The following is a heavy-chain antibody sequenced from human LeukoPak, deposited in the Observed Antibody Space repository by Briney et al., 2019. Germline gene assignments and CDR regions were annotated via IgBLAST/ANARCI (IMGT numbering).Heavy chain of an antibody. V-gene: IGHV1-18*01. D-gene: IGHD3-3*01. CDR1: GYTFTSYG. Sequence: ASVKVSCKASGYTFTSYGISWVRQAPGQGLEWMGWINAYNGNTNYAQKLQGRVTMTTDTSTSTAYMELRSLRSDDTAVYYCARLSVSGYYIAQSIDYWGQGTLVTVSS. CDR3: ARLSVSGYYIAQSIDY. CDR2: INAYNGNT. J-gene: IGHJ4*02.